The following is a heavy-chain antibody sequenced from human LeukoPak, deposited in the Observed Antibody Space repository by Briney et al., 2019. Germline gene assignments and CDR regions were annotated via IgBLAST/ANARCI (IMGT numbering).Heavy chain of an antibody. J-gene: IGHJ2*01. D-gene: IGHD3-10*01. Sequence: SETLSLTCIVSGGSITSSNHFWGWIRQSHGKGLEWIGGFYHSGTIFYSPSLGSRVAISIDTSKNQFSLRLLSVTAADTAVYYCARQGVVPNKAGWYFDLWGRGTLVTVSS. CDR2: FYHSGTI. CDR1: GGSITSSNHF. CDR3: ARQGVVPNKAGWYFDL. V-gene: IGHV4-39*01.